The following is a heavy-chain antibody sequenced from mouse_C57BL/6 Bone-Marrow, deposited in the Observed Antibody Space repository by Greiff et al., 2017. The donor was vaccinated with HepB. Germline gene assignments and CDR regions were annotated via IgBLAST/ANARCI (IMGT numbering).Heavy chain of an antibody. CDR3: ARDAVRGSWFAY. CDR2: SRNKANDYTT. Sequence: EVKLVESGGGLVQSGRSLRLPCATSGFTFSDFYMEWVRQAPGKGLEWIGASRNKANDYTTEYSASVKGRFIVSRDTSQSILYLQMNALRAENTAIYYCARDAVRGSWFAYWGQGTLVTVSA. CDR1: GFTFSDFY. V-gene: IGHV7-1*01. J-gene: IGHJ3*01.